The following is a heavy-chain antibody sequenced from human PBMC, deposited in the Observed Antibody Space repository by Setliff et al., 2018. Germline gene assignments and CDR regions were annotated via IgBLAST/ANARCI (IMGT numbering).Heavy chain of an antibody. V-gene: IGHV3-11*04. J-gene: IGHJ6*03. CDR3: AKEFGSKYYYMDV. CDR2: ISNK. Sequence: GGSLRLSCAASGFTFSDYYMSWIRQAPGKGLEWVSYISNKYYADSVKGRFAISRDNSKNTLYLQMNSLRAEDTAVYYCAKEFGSKYYYMDVWGKGTTVTVSS. D-gene: IGHD2-15*01. CDR1: GFTFSDYY.